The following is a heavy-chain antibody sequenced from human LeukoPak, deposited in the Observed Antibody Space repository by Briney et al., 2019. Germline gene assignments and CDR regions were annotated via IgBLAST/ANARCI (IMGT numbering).Heavy chain of an antibody. Sequence: GGSLRLSCAASGFTFSSYAMDWVRQAPGKGLEWVSAISAIDDSTHYADSVKGRFTISRDNSKNTLYLQMNSLRAEDTAIYYCAKDDDGHHHGVDHWGQGTLVTVSS. CDR2: ISAIDDST. CDR1: GFTFSSYA. CDR3: AKDDDGHHHGVDH. V-gene: IGHV3-23*01. J-gene: IGHJ4*02. D-gene: IGHD4-17*01.